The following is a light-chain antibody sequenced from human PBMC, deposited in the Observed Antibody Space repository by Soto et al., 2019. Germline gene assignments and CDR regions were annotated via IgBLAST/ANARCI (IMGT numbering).Light chain of an antibody. CDR1: QSISTN. J-gene: IGKJ4*01. CDR2: DAS. V-gene: IGKV3D-15*01. Sequence: EIVMTQTPATLSVSLGDRVTLSCRASQSISTNLAWYQQKPGQAPRLLIYDASTRATGIPARFSGSGSGTEFTLTISSLLSEDFAVYSCQQYNNWPLTFGGGTKVDIK. CDR3: QQYNNWPLT.